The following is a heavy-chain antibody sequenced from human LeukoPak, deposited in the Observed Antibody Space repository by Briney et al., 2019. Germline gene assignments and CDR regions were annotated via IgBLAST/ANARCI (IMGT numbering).Heavy chain of an antibody. CDR1: GFTFSSYG. CDR3: AKDGGWELLFAFDI. D-gene: IGHD1-26*01. CDR2: IRYDGSNK. V-gene: IGHV3-30*02. Sequence: GGSLRLSCAASGFTFSSYGMHWVRQAPGKGLEWVAFIRYDGSNKYYADSVKGRFTISRDNSKNTLYLQMNSLRAEDTAVYYCAKDGGWELLFAFDIWGQGTMVTVSS. J-gene: IGHJ3*02.